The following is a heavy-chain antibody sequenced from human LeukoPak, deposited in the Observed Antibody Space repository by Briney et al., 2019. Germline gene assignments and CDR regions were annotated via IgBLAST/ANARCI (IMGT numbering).Heavy chain of an antibody. V-gene: IGHV1-2*02. CDR2: ISPNNGGA. CDR1: GYTFTGYY. Sequence: VASVKVSCKASGYTFTGYYMHWARQAPGQGLEWMGWISPNNGGANFAQKFQGRVTMTRDTSISTAYMELSSLTSDDTAVYYCARDQATTVTSYYYYGMDVWGQGTTVTVSS. J-gene: IGHJ6*02. CDR3: ARDQATTVTSYYYYGMDV. D-gene: IGHD4-17*01.